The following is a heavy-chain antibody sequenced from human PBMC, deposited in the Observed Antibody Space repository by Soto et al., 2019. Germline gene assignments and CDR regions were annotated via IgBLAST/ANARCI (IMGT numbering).Heavy chain of an antibody. Sequence: ASVKVSCKASGYSFTRYGIGWARQAPRQGLEWMGWINAYNGNTNYAQNLQGRLTLTTDTSTTTAYMELRSLRSNDTAIYYCAMVDVYVTPSPQDVWGQGTTVTVSS. CDR3: AMVDVYVTPSPQDV. D-gene: IGHD3-16*01. CDR2: INAYNGNT. V-gene: IGHV1-18*01. J-gene: IGHJ6*02. CDR1: GYSFTRYG.